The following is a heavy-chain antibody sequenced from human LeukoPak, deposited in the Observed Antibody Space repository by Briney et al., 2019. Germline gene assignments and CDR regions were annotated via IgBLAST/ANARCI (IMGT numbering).Heavy chain of an antibody. V-gene: IGHV3-23*01. CDR3: AKALWFGELLGMDV. J-gene: IGHJ6*03. Sequence: GGTLRLSCAASGFTFSSYGMSWVRQAPGKGLEWVSAISGSGGSTYYADSVKGRFTISRDNSKNTLYLQMNSLRAEDTAVYYCAKALWFGELLGMDVWGKGTTVTVSS. CDR2: ISGSGGST. CDR1: GFTFSSYG. D-gene: IGHD3-10*01.